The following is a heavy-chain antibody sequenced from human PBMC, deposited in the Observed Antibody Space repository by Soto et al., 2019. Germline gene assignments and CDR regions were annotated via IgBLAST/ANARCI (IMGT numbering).Heavy chain of an antibody. Sequence: SETLSLTCTVSGDSISSSDYYWGWIRQPPGKGLEWIGNIYYSGSASYHPSPKSRVTISVDTSKNQFSLKLSSVTAADTAVYYCARQPDPSYYDILTGYWGFDAFDIWGQGTMVTVSS. CDR3: ARQPDPSYYDILTGYWGFDAFDI. J-gene: IGHJ3*02. CDR1: GDSISSSDYY. D-gene: IGHD3-9*01. V-gene: IGHV4-39*01. CDR2: IYYSGSA.